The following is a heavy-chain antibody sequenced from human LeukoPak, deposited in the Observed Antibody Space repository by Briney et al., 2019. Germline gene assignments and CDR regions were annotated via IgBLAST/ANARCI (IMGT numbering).Heavy chain of an antibody. CDR1: GGSISSYY. J-gene: IGHJ6*03. CDR2: IYYSGST. D-gene: IGHD3-10*01. Sequence: PSETLSLTCTVSGGSISSYYWSWIRQPPGKGLEWIGYIYYSGSTNYNPSLKSRVTISVDTSKNQFSLKLSSVTAADTAVYYCARSATMVRGVIWHYYYYYMDVWGKGTTVTISS. V-gene: IGHV4-59*01. CDR3: ARSATMVRGVIWHYYYYYMDV.